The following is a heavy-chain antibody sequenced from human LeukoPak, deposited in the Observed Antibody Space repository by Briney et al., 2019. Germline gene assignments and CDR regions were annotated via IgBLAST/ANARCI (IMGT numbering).Heavy chain of an antibody. CDR2: IYSGGST. CDR3: AREFYDSSGYYYLYYFDY. J-gene: IGHJ4*02. Sequence: GGSLRLSCAASGFTVSSNYMSRVRQAPGKGLEWVSVIYSGGSTYYADSVKGRFTISRDNSKNTLYLQMNSLRAEDTAVYYCAREFYDSSGYYYLYYFDYWGQGTLVTVSS. CDR1: GFTVSSNY. D-gene: IGHD3-22*01. V-gene: IGHV3-66*01.